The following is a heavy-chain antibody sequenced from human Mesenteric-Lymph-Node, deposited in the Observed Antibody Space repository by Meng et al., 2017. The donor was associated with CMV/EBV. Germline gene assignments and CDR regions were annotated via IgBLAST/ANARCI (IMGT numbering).Heavy chain of an antibody. CDR2: IYPGDSDT. CDR3: ARQTRHYYYGMDV. CDR1: GHSFTSYW. V-gene: IGHV5-51*01. J-gene: IGHJ6*02. Sequence: KVSCKGSGHSFTSYWIGWVRQMPGKGLEWMGIIYPGDSDTRYSPSFQGQVTISADKSISTAYLQWSSLKASDTAMYYCARQTRHYYYGMDVWGQGTTVTVSS.